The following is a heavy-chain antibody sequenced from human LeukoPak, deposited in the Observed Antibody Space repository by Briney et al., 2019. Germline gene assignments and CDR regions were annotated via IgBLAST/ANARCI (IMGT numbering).Heavy chain of an antibody. J-gene: IGHJ4*02. D-gene: IGHD3-9*01. Sequence: SETLSLTCTVSGGSISSSSYYWGWIRQPPGKGLEWIGSIYYSGSTYYNPSLKSRVTISVDTSKNQFSLKLSSVTAADTAVYYCARGDTYYDILTGFYYWGQGTLVTVSS. CDR2: IYYSGST. CDR3: ARGDTYYDILTGFYY. V-gene: IGHV4-39*07. CDR1: GGSISSSSYY.